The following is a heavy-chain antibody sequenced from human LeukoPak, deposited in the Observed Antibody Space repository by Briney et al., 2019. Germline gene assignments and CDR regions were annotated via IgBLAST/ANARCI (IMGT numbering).Heavy chain of an antibody. V-gene: IGHV1-2*02. Sequence: ASVKVSCKASGYTFTGYYMHWVRQAPGQGLEWMGWINPNSGGTNYAQKFQGRVTITRDMSTSTVYMELSSLRSEDTAVYYCAISPEYYDSSGYYYPFDYWGQGTLVTVSS. CDR3: AISPEYYDSSGYYYPFDY. J-gene: IGHJ4*02. D-gene: IGHD3-22*01. CDR2: INPNSGGT. CDR1: GYTFTGYY.